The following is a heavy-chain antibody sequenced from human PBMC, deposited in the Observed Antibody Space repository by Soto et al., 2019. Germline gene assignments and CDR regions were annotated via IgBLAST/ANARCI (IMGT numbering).Heavy chain of an antibody. Sequence: EVQLLESGGGLVQPGGSLRLSCTVSGVTFSNYAMNWVRQAPGKGLEWVSSLSGSGGTTYYADSVKGRFIISRDNSKKPLYLLMNRLRGEDTGLYYCAKQRAEYCSGAESFHFDSWGQGALVTVSS. CDR1: GVTFSNYA. D-gene: IGHD3-10*01. CDR2: LSGSGGTT. J-gene: IGHJ4*02. V-gene: IGHV3-23*01. CDR3: AKQRAEYCSGAESFHFDS.